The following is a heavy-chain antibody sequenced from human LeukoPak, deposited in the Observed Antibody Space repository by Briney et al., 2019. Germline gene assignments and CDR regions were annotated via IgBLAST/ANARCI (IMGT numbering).Heavy chain of an antibody. D-gene: IGHD3-10*01. CDR3: ARVSRGAALDY. CDR1: GGSFSGYY. V-gene: IGHV4-34*01. J-gene: IGHJ4*02. Sequence: SETLSLTCAVYGGSFSGYYWSWIRQPPGKGLEWIGEINHSGSNNYNPSLKSRVTISVDTSKNQFSLKLSSVTAADTAVYCCARVSRGAALDYWGQGTLVSVSS. CDR2: INHSGSN.